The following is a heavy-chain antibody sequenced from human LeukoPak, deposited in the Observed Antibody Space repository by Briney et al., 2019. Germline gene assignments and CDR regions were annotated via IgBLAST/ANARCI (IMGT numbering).Heavy chain of an antibody. V-gene: IGHV3-21*01. D-gene: IGHD3-10*01. J-gene: IGHJ4*02. CDR3: ARDLGDYYGSGSSPN. Sequence: GGSLRLSCTASGFTFSSYGMNWIRQAPGKGLEWVSGISEGGNYINYAASVKGRFTISRDNAKNSLYLQMNSLRAEDTAVYYCARDLGDYYGSGSSPNWGQGTLVTVSS. CDR2: ISEGGNYI. CDR1: GFTFSSYG.